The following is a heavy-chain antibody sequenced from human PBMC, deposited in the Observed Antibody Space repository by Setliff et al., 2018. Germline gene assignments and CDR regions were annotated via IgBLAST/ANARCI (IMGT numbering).Heavy chain of an antibody. Sequence: GESLKISCKGSGYSFSSYWIVWVRQMPGKGLEWMGTIYPGDSDTRYSPSFQGQVTISADKSISTAYLQWSSLKASDTAMYYCARRLCGGDCSYDYWGQGTLVTVSS. V-gene: IGHV5-51*01. CDR1: GYSFSSYW. D-gene: IGHD2-21*02. CDR2: IYPGDSDT. CDR3: ARRLCGGDCSYDY. J-gene: IGHJ4*02.